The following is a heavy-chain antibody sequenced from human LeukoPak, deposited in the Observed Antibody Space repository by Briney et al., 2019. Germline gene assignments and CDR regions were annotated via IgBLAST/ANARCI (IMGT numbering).Heavy chain of an antibody. V-gene: IGHV1-18*01. CDR3: ATSIVVLTQDAFDI. J-gene: IGHJ3*02. CDR1: VYTFTNYV. D-gene: IGHD3-22*01. CDR2: ISTHNGNT. Sequence: ASVKVSCKASVYTFTNYVISWVRQAPGQGLEWMGWISTHNGNTNYAHKLQGRVTMTTDASTSTAYMELRSLRSNDTAIYYCATSIVVLTQDAFDIWGQGTMVTVSS.